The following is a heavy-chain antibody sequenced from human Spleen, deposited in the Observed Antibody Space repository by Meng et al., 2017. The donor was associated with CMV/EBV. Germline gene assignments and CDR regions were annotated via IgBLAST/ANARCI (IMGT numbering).Heavy chain of an antibody. J-gene: IGHJ4*02. Sequence: VSNKNVGWTSITQSPSRGLELLGRTYYSSKSYTSSSVSFPSRLTINADTSKNQFSLQLNSVTPGDTAVYYCARDLTIPSARHFGYWGQGTLVTVSS. V-gene: IGHV6-1*01. CDR1: VSNKNVG. CDR2: TYYSSKSYT. CDR3: ARDLTIPSARHFGY. D-gene: IGHD6-13*01.